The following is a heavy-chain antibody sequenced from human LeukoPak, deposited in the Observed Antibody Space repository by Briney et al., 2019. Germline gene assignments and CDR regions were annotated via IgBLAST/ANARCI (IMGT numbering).Heavy chain of an antibody. CDR3: AKGEDGYNYGGFDY. CDR1: GFTFDDYA. J-gene: IGHJ4*02. V-gene: IGHV3-9*03. D-gene: IGHD5-24*01. Sequence: PGGSLRLSCAASGFTFDDYAMHWVRHAPGKGLEWVSGISWNSGSIGYADSVKGRFTISRDNAKNSLYLQMNSLRAEDMALYYYAKGEDGYNYGGFDYWGQGTLVTVSS. CDR2: ISWNSGSI.